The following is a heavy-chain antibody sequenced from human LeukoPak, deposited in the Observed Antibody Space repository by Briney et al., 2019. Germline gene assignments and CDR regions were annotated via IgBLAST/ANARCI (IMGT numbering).Heavy chain of an antibody. J-gene: IGHJ5*02. CDR3: ARSGPPYYDFWSGYFGFDWFDP. Sequence: GASVKVSCKASGYTFTGYYMHWVRQAPGQGLEWMGWINPNSGGTNYAQKFQGRVTMTRDTSISTAYMELSRLRSDDTAVYYCARSGPPYYDFWSGYFGFDWFDPWGQGTLVTVSS. D-gene: IGHD3-3*01. CDR1: GYTFTGYY. CDR2: INPNSGGT. V-gene: IGHV1-2*02.